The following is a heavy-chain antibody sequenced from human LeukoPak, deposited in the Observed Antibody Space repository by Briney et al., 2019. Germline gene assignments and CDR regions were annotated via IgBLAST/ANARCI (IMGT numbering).Heavy chain of an antibody. D-gene: IGHD3-16*02. CDR1: GGSIGSTNW. Sequence: KASETLSLTCDVSGGSIGSTNWWNWVRQPPGKGLEWIGEIHHDGRINYNPSLKSRATSSVDKSKSQFSLRLNSVTAADTAMYYCARSHDHLWGNYPDYWGQGTLVTVSS. V-gene: IGHV4/OR15-8*01. CDR3: ARSHDHLWGNYPDY. J-gene: IGHJ4*02. CDR2: IHHDGRI.